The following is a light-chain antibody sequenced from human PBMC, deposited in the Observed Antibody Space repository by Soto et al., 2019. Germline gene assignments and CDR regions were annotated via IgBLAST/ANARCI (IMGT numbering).Light chain of an antibody. Sequence: EIVLTQSPGTLSLSPGERATLSCRASQSVTSSYLTWYQQKPGQAPRLLIYGASSRAAGIPDRFSGSGSGTDFTLTINRLELEDFEVYYCQKYGTSLSWTFGQGTKVDIK. J-gene: IGKJ1*01. CDR1: QSVTSSY. CDR3: QKYGTSLSWT. V-gene: IGKV3-20*01. CDR2: GAS.